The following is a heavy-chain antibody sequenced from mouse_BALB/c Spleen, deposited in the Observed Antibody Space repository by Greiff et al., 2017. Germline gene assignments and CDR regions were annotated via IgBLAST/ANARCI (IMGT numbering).Heavy chain of an antibody. D-gene: IGHD2-2*01. CDR1: GFSLTSYG. J-gene: IGHJ1*01. CDR3: ARNGGLRRTHWYFDV. CDR2: IWSGGST. Sequence: VQLQESGPGLVQPSQSLSITCTVSGFSLTSYGVHWVRQSPGKGLEWLGVIWSGGSTDYNAAFISRLSISKDNSKSQVFFKMNSLQANDTAIYYCARNGGLRRTHWYFDVWGAGTTVTVSS. V-gene: IGHV2-2*02.